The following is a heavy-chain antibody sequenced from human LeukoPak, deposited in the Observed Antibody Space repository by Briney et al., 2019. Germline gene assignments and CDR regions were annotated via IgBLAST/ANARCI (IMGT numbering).Heavy chain of an antibody. CDR2: IYYSGST. J-gene: IGHJ5*02. V-gene: IGHV4-59*01. Sequence: PSETLSLTCTVSGGSTSSYYWSWIRQPPGKGLEWIEYIYYSGSTNYNPSLKSRVTISVDTSKNQFSLKLSSVTAADTAVYYCARGARDTMVRGVIRWFDPWGQGTLVTVSS. CDR3: ARGARDTMVRGVIRWFDP. CDR1: GGSTSSYY. D-gene: IGHD3-10*01.